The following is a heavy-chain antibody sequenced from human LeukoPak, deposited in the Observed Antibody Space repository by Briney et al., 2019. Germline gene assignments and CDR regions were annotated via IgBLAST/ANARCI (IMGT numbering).Heavy chain of an antibody. V-gene: IGHV3-21*01. D-gene: IGHD3-22*01. CDR1: GFTFSSYS. CDR3: ARTGVFYDSSGYLDY. Sequence: GGSLRLSCAASGFTFSSYSMNWVRQASGKGLEWVSSISSSSSYIYYADSVKGRFTISRDNAKNSLYLQMNSLRAEDTAVYYCARTGVFYDSSGYLDYWGQGTLVTVSS. J-gene: IGHJ4*02. CDR2: ISSSSSYI.